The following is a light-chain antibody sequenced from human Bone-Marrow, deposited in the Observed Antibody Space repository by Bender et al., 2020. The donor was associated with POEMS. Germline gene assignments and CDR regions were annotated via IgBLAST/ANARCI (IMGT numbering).Light chain of an antibody. CDR3: CSYAGNSNVA. V-gene: IGLV3-1*01. CDR2: QDR. CDR1: KLGDKF. Sequence: SNELTQPPSASVFPGQTARITCSGDKLGDKFACWYQQRPGQSPVLVMYQDRKRPSGIPERFSGSKSGNTASLTISGLQAEDEADYYCCSYAGNSNVAFGGGTKLTVL. J-gene: IGLJ2*01.